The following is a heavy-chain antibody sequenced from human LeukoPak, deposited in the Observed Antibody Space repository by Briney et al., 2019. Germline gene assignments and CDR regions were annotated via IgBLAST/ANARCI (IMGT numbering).Heavy chain of an antibody. J-gene: IGHJ4*02. D-gene: IGHD4-17*01. CDR3: ATQYGDYVYYFDY. Sequence: ASVKVSRKASGYTFTGYYLHWVRQAPGQGLEWMGWINPNSGGTNYAQKFQGRVTMTRDTSISTAYMELSRLRSDDTAVYYCATQYGDYVYYFDYWGQGTLVTVSS. CDR2: INPNSGGT. CDR1: GYTFTGYY. V-gene: IGHV1-2*02.